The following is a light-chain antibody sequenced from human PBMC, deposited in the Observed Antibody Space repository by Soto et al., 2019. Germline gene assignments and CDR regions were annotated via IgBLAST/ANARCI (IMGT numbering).Light chain of an antibody. CDR1: QIISTKY. Sequence: EIVLTQSPGTLSLSAGERATLSCRASQIISTKYLAWYQQKPGQAPRLLIYGASSRATGIPDRFSGSGSGTDFTPTISGLEPEESAVYYCQQSDRFPYTFGQGTKLEIK. CDR3: QQSDRFPYT. CDR2: GAS. J-gene: IGKJ2*01. V-gene: IGKV3-20*01.